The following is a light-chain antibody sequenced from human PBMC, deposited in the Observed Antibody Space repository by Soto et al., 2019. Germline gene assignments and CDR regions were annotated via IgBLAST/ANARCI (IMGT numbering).Light chain of an antibody. CDR1: QSIDNW. CDR3: QQYTTYPWT. V-gene: IGKV1-5*03. CDR2: KAS. Sequence: DIQMTQSPSTLSASVGDRVTITCRASQSIDNWLAWYQQKPGKAPKFVIYKASSLESGVPSRFSGSGSGTEFTLTISSLQPDDFATYYCQQYTTYPWTFGQGTKVEIK. J-gene: IGKJ1*01.